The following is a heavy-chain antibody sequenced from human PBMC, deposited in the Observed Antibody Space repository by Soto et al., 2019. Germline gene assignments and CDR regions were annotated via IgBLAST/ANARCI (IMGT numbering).Heavy chain of an antibody. V-gene: IGHV3-9*01. CDR1: GFTFDDYA. CDR2: ISWNSGSI. CDR3: AKDRGADYGDYEDAFDI. D-gene: IGHD4-17*01. J-gene: IGHJ3*02. Sequence: EVQLVESGGGLVQPGRSLRLSCAASGFTFDDYAMHWVRQAPGKGLEWVSGISWNSGSIGYADSVKGRFTISRDNAKNSLYLQMNSLRAEDTALYYCAKDRGADYGDYEDAFDIWRQGTMVTVSS.